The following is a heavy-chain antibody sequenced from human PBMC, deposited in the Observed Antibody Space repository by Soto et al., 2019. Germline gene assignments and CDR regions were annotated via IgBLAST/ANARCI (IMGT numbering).Heavy chain of an antibody. Sequence: GGSLRLSCAASGFTFSSYSMNWVRQAPGKGLEWVSSISSSSSYIYYADSVKGRFTISRDKAKNSLYLQMNSLRAEDTAVDYCAVHPRNSSSWYEAYYYDYMDVWGKGTTVTVSS. J-gene: IGHJ6*03. CDR2: ISSSSSYI. D-gene: IGHD6-13*01. CDR1: GFTFSSYS. V-gene: IGHV3-21*01. CDR3: AVHPRNSSSWYEAYYYDYMDV.